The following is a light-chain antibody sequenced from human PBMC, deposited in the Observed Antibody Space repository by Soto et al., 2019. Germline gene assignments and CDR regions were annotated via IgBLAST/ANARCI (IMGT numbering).Light chain of an antibody. J-gene: IGKJ2*01. CDR1: QSISSY. CDR2: AAS. V-gene: IGKV1-39*01. Sequence: DLQMTQSPSSLSASVGDRVTITCRASQSISSYLHWYQHQPRKAPKLLIYAASSLQSGVPSRFSGSGSGTDFTLTISSLQPEDFATYYCQQSYSTPYTFGQGTKLEIK. CDR3: QQSYSTPYT.